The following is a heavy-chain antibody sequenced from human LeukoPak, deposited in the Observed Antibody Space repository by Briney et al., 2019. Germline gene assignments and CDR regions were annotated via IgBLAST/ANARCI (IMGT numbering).Heavy chain of an antibody. D-gene: IGHD6-19*01. CDR1: GFTFSSYA. Sequence: GGSLRLSCAASGFTFSSYAMSWVRRAPGKGLEWVSAISGSGGSTYYADSVKGRFTISRDNSKNTLYLQMNSLRAEDTAVYYCAKDNPYSSGRSWDYWGQGTLVTVSS. J-gene: IGHJ4*02. V-gene: IGHV3-23*01. CDR2: ISGSGGST. CDR3: AKDNPYSSGRSWDY.